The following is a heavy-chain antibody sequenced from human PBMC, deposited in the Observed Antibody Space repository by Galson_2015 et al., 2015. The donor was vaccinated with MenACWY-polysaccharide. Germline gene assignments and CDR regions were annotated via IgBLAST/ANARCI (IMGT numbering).Heavy chain of an antibody. CDR3: TRDERNGPDDMFSPLDY. CDR1: GFTFGGYG. CDR2: ISRSRSCI. V-gene: IGHV3-21*01. J-gene: IGHJ4*02. D-gene: IGHD3-10*01. Sequence: SLRLSCAASGFTFGGYGMNWVRQAPGRGLEWVSSISRSRSCINYADSVKGRFTISRDNAKNSLYLQMNSLRAEDTAVYYCTRDERNGPDDMFSPLDYGGQGTLVTVSS.